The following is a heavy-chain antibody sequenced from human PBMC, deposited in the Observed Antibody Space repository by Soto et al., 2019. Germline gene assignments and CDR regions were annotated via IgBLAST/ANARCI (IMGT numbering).Heavy chain of an antibody. CDR3: VPKGGGDRILDY. D-gene: IGHD3-16*01. J-gene: IGHJ4*02. Sequence: QITLKESGPALVKPTQTLTLTCTFSGFSLSTSGVGVGWIRQPPGEALEWLALIYWDDYKHFSPSLESRLTITKATSKNQVVLTMTNMDPVDTATYYCVPKGGGDRILDYWGQGTLVTVSS. V-gene: IGHV2-5*02. CDR2: IYWDDYK. CDR1: GFSLSTSGVG.